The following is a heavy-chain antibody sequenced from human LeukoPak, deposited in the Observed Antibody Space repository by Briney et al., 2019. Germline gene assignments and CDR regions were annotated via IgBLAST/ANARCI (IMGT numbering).Heavy chain of an antibody. CDR3: GTTLRGHGHHDGH. J-gene: IGHJ4*02. V-gene: IGHV3-11*03. CDR2: ISGSSSDI. D-gene: IGHD4-17*01. CDR1: GLIFSDHY. Sequence: PGGSLRLSCAASGLIFSDHYMTWIRQSPGKGLEWLSYISGSSSDIKYVDSVKGRFTITRDNARNSLYLQMNNLRADDSAVYYCGTTLRGHGHHDGHWGRGTLVTVSS.